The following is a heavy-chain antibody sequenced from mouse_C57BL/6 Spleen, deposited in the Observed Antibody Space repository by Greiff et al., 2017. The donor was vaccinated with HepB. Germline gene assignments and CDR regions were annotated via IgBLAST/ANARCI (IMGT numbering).Heavy chain of an antibody. J-gene: IGHJ1*03. CDR3: ARGYGSSYSHWYFDV. CDR1: GYTFTSYW. CDR2: IYPGSGST. D-gene: IGHD1-1*01. V-gene: IGHV1-55*01. Sequence: QVQLQQPGAELVKPGASVKMSCKASGYTFTSYWITWVKQRPGQGLEWIGDIYPGSGSTNYNEKFKSKATLTVDTSSSTAYMQLSSLTSEDSAVYDWARGYGSSYSHWYFDVWGTGTTVTVSS.